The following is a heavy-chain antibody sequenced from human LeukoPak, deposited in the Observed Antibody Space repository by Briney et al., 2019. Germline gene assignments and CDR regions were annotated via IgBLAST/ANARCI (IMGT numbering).Heavy chain of an antibody. CDR2: GHYSANT. Sequence: SVTLSLTCTVSGGSISAISGGPYYWGWIRQPPGKGQEWIGSGHYSANTYNPSLRSRVTISIDTSKNQFSPRVSSVTAADTAVYYCARHGHHGDHDCWGQGILVTVSS. CDR3: ARHGHHGDHDC. V-gene: IGHV4-39*01. J-gene: IGHJ4*02. CDR1: GGSISAISGGPYY. D-gene: IGHD2-21*02.